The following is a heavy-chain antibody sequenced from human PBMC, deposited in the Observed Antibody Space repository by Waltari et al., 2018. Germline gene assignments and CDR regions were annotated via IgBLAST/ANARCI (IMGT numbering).Heavy chain of an antibody. D-gene: IGHD3-3*01. Sequence: QVQLVQSGAEVKKPGSSVKVSCKASGGTFSSYTISWVRQAPGQGLEWMGRLIPILGIANYAQKVQGRVTITADKSTSTAYMELSSLRSEDTAVYYCARDSFSDFWSGKDIEPFDYWGQGTLVTVSS. CDR2: LIPILGIA. J-gene: IGHJ4*02. CDR1: GGTFSSYT. CDR3: ARDSFSDFWSGKDIEPFDY. V-gene: IGHV1-69*08.